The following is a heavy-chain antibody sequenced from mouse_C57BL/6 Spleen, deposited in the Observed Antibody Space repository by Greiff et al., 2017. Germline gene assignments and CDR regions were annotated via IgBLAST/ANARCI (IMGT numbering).Heavy chain of an antibody. V-gene: IGHV6-6*02. J-gene: IGHJ3*01. Sequence: EVKLVESGGGLVQPGGSMKLSCVASGFTFSNYWMNWVRQSPEKGLEWVAEIRLKSNNYATHYAESVKGRFTISRDDSKSSVYLQINNLRAEDTGIYYCNGNAYWGQGTLVTVSA. CDR2: IRLKSNNYAT. CDR3: NGNAY. D-gene: IGHD2-1*01. CDR1: GFTFSNYW.